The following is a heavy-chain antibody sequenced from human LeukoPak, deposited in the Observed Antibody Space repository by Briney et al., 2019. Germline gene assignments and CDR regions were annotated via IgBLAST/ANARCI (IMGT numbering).Heavy chain of an antibody. CDR2: ISSSSRYI. CDR3: ARDDKGIGGAFDY. D-gene: IGHD3-10*01. CDR1: GFTFSSYS. V-gene: IGHV3-21*01. Sequence: GGSLRLSCAASGFTFSSYSMNWVRQAPGKGLEWVSSISSSSRYIYYADSMKGRFTISRDNAKNSLYLQMNSLRAEDTAVYYCARDDKGIGGAFDYWGQGTLVTVSS. J-gene: IGHJ4*02.